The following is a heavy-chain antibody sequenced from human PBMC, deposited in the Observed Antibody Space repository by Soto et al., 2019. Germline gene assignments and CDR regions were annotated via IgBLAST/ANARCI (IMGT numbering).Heavy chain of an antibody. Sequence: ASVKVSCKASGYTFTGYYMHWVRQAPGQGLEWMGWINPNSGGTNYAQKFQGRVTMTRDTSISTAYMELSRLRSDDTGVYYWAGYDSGGGQAYSSGWDYYYYGGMDVWGQGTTVTVSS. CDR3: AGYDSGGGQAYSSGWDYYYYGGMDV. J-gene: IGHJ6*02. CDR1: GYTFTGYY. CDR2: INPNSGGT. D-gene: IGHD6-25*01. V-gene: IGHV1-2*02.